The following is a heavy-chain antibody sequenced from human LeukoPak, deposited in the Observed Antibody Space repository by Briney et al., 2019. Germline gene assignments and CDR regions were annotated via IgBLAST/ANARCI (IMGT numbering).Heavy chain of an antibody. CDR3: ARDGGYGYEFDY. J-gene: IGHJ4*02. V-gene: IGHV3-23*01. CDR2: ISGSGGST. D-gene: IGHD5-18*01. Sequence: GGSLRLSCAASGFTFSSFAMSWVRQVPGKGLEWVSAISGSGGSTYYADSVKGRFTISRDNAKNSLYLQMNTLRVEDTAVYYCARDGGYGYEFDYWGQGTLVTVSS. CDR1: GFTFSSFA.